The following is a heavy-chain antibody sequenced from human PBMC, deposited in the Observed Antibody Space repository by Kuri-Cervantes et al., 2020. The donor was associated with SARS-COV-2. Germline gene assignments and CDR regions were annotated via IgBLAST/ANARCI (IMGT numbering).Heavy chain of an antibody. CDR2: ISTDGSST. CDR3: ARAPTLPVAGGFDY. V-gene: IGHV3-74*01. CDR1: GFTFSSYA. J-gene: IGHJ4*02. D-gene: IGHD6-19*01. Sequence: GESLKISCAASGFTFSSYAMHWVRQAPGKGLVWVSRISTDGSSTSYADSVKGRFTISRDNVKNTLYLEMNSLGAEDTAVYYCARAPTLPVAGGFDYWGQGTLVTVSS.